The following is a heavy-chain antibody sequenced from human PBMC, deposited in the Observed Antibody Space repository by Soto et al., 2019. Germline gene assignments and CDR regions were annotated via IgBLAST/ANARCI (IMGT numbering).Heavy chain of an antibody. V-gene: IGHV1-69*06. CDR2: IIPIFGTA. J-gene: IGHJ6*02. D-gene: IGHD6-13*01. CDR3: ERTNTGIAAAGPNXYXXDGMDV. Sequence: KVVCKEYRGTFCSYGIRWARQSSGRALESMGGIIPIFGTADYAQKFQGIVTITADKSTSTAYLELSRLRSEDTDVYYCERTNTGIAAAGPNXYXXDGMDVWGQGTTVTCS. CDR1: RGTFCSYG.